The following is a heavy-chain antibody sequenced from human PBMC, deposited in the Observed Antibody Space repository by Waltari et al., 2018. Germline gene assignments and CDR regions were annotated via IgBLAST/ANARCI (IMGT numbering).Heavy chain of an antibody. CDR3: ARVVTYYYDSSGYYTYYYFDY. V-gene: IGHV4-34*01. CDR1: GGSFSGYY. D-gene: IGHD3-22*01. Sequence: QVQLQQWGAGLLKPSETLSLTCAVYGGSFSGYYWSWIRQPLGKGLEWIGEINHSGSTNYNPSLKSRVTISVDTSKNQFSLKLSSVTAADTAVYYCARVVTYYYDSSGYYTYYYFDYWGQGTLVTVSS. CDR2: INHSGST. J-gene: IGHJ4*02.